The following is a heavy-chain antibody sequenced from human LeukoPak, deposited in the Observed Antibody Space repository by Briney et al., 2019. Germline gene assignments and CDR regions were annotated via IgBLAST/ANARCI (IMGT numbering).Heavy chain of an antibody. Sequence: GGSLRLSCAASGFTFSNYGMSWVRQAPGEGLEWVSTISGSGGSTYYADSVKGRFTISRDTSKNTLYLQMNSLRAEDTAVYYCAKTGAVAPLNWFDPWGQGTLVTVSS. D-gene: IGHD6-19*01. V-gene: IGHV3-23*01. CDR2: ISGSGGST. CDR3: AKTGAVAPLNWFDP. J-gene: IGHJ5*02. CDR1: GFTFSNYG.